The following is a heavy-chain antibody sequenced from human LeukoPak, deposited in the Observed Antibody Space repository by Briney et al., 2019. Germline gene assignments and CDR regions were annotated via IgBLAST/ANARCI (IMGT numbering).Heavy chain of an antibody. CDR1: GFTFDDYA. Sequence: GGSLRLSCAASGFTFDDYAMHWVRQAPGKGLEWVSGISWNSGSIGYADSVEGRFTIPRDNAKNSLYLQMNSLRAEDTALYYCAKGIRPHYYYYYGMDVWGQGTTVTVSS. CDR2: ISWNSGSI. V-gene: IGHV3-9*01. CDR3: AKGIRPHYYYYYGMDV. D-gene: IGHD3-10*01. J-gene: IGHJ6*02.